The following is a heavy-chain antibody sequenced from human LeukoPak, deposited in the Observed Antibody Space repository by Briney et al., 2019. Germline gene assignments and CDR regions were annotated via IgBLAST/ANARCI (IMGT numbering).Heavy chain of an antibody. V-gene: IGHV3-74*01. CDR3: AKITIFGSPTDY. J-gene: IGHJ4*02. CDR1: GFTFSPYW. D-gene: IGHD3-3*01. CDR2: INPDGTRT. Sequence: PGRSLRLSCGGSGFTFSPYWFHWVRQAPGKGLVWVSRINPDGTRTDYADSVRGRFTLSRDNAKNTLYLQMNSLRAEDTAVYYCAKITIFGSPTDYWGQGTLVTVSS.